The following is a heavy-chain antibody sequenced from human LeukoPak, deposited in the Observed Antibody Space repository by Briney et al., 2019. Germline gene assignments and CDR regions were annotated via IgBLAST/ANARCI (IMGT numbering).Heavy chain of an antibody. V-gene: IGHV3-21*01. CDR1: GFTFSSYS. CDR3: ARAGDSSGYSLGFDY. D-gene: IGHD3-22*01. J-gene: IGHJ4*02. CDR2: ISSSSSYI. Sequence: GGSLRLSCAASGFTFSSYSMNWVRQAPGKGLEWVSSISSSSSYIYYADSVKGRFTISRDNAKNSLYLQMNSLGAEDTAVYYCARAGDSSGYSLGFDYWGQGTLVTVSS.